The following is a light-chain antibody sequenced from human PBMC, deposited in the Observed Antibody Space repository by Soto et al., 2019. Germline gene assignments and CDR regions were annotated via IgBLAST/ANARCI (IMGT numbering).Light chain of an antibody. Sequence: SYELTQPPSVSVAPGQTARITCGGNNIGSYSVHWYQQRPGQAPVLVVFDDSDRPSGIPERFSASKSGTSASLAISGLRSEDEADYYCAAWDDSLSGQVFGGGTKLTVL. J-gene: IGLJ3*02. CDR3: AAWDDSLSGQV. V-gene: IGLV3-21*02. CDR1: NIGSYS. CDR2: DDS.